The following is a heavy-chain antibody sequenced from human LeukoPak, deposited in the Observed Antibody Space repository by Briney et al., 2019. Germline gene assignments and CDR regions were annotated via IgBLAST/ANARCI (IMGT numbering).Heavy chain of an antibody. J-gene: IGHJ4*02. V-gene: IGHV2-5*02. CDR3: AHTRGVWFGELLFSHFEY. CDR1: GFSLSTSGVG. Sequence: SGPTLVNPTQTLTLTCTFSGFSLSTSGVGVGWIRQPPGKALEWLALIYWDDNKRYSPSLKSRLTITKDTSKNQVVLTMTNMDPVDTATYYCAHTRGVWFGELLFSHFEYWGQGTLVTVSS. CDR2: IYWDDNK. D-gene: IGHD3-10*01.